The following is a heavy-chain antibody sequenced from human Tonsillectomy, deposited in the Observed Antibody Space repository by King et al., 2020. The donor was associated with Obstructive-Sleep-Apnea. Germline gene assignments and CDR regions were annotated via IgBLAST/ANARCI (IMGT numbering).Heavy chain of an antibody. CDR1: GFTFSSYS. D-gene: IGHD3-9*01. V-gene: IGHV3-48*04. J-gene: IGHJ4*02. CDR3: ASSGDILTGYYFDY. CDR2: ISSSSSTR. Sequence: VQLVESGGGLVQPGGSLRLSCAASGFTFSSYSMNWVRQAPGKGLEWVSYISSSSSTRYYADSVKGRFTISRDNAKNSLYLQMNSLRAEDTAVYYCASSGDILTGYYFDYWGQGTLVTVSS.